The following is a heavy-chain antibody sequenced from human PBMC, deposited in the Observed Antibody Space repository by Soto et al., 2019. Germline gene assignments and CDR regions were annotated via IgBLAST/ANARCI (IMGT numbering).Heavy chain of an antibody. V-gene: IGHV3-33*01. CDR2: IWYDASNK. Sequence: PGGSLRLSCAASGFTFSNYVLHWVRQAPGKGLEWVAVIWYDASNKYYADSVKGRFTISRDNSKNTLYLQTTSLRAEDTAAYFCAPLSDAFDNWGQGTKVTVSS. CDR1: GFTFSNYV. J-gene: IGHJ3*02. CDR3: APLSDAFDN.